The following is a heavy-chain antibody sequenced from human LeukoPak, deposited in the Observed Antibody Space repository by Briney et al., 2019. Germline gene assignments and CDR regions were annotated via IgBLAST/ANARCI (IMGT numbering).Heavy chain of an antibody. V-gene: IGHV3-64*01. J-gene: IGHJ4*02. CDR3: ARSDHLSIAAAGIFDY. D-gene: IGHD6-13*01. CDR2: ISSNGGST. CDR1: GFTFSSYV. Sequence: GGSLRLACAASGFTFSSYVMHWVRQAPGKGLEYVSAISSNGGSTYYANSVKGRFTISRDNSKNTPYLQMGSLRAEDMAVYYCARSDHLSIAAAGIFDYWGQGTLVTVSS.